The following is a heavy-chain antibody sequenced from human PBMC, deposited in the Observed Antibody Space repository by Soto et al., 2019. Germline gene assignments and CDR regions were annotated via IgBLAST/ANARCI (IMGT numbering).Heavy chain of an antibody. CDR1: GGSLSSSPYF. Sequence: QLQLQESGPGLVKASETLSLTCTVSGGSLSSSPYFWGWIRRPPGKGLEFIGSINNFGDTYYNPSLESRVTLSVDTSKNQFSLRVTSVTATDTGLYYCSRRAPEGSDPWGQGTLVTVSS. CDR3: SRRAPEGSDP. J-gene: IGHJ5*02. CDR2: INNFGDT. V-gene: IGHV4-39*01.